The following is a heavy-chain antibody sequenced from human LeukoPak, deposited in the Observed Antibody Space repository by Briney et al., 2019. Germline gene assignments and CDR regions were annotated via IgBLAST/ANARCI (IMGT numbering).Heavy chain of an antibody. D-gene: IGHD3-10*01. CDR1: GYTFTSYD. V-gene: IGHV1-8*01. J-gene: IGHJ6*03. CDR2: MNPNSGNT. CDR3: ARVFYGSGSSYYYYMDV. Sequence: ASVKVSCKASGYTFTSYDINWVRQATGQGLEWMGWMNPNSGNTGYAQKFQGRVTMTRDTSISTAYMELSRLRSDDTAVYYCARVFYGSGSSYYYYMDVWGKGTTVTVSS.